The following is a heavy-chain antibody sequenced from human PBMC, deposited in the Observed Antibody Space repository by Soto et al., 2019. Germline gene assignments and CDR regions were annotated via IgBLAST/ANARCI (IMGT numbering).Heavy chain of an antibody. Sequence: QVQLVQSGAEVKKPGSSVKVSCKASGGTFSSYAISWVRQAPGQGLEWMGGIIPIFGTANYAQKFQGRVTITADESTSTDYLEQSSLGSEDTDVYYCARYLGLAAAGPYYFGMGVWGQGTTVTVSS. CDR1: GGTFSSYA. J-gene: IGHJ6*02. V-gene: IGHV1-69*01. D-gene: IGHD6-13*01. CDR3: ARYLGLAAAGPYYFGMGV. CDR2: IIPIFGTA.